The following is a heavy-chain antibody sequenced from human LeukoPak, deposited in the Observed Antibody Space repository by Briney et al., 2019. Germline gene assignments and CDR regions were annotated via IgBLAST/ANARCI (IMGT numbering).Heavy chain of an antibody. CDR3: ARAPLRFLEWPYYMDV. J-gene: IGHJ6*03. Sequence: SETLSLTCTVSGGSISSYYWSWIRQPPGKGLEWIGSIYYSGSTYYNPSLKSRVTISVDTSKNQFSLKLSSVTAADTAVYYCARAPLRFLEWPYYMDVWGKGTTVTVSS. CDR2: IYYSGST. D-gene: IGHD3-3*01. CDR1: GGSISSYY. V-gene: IGHV4-59*12.